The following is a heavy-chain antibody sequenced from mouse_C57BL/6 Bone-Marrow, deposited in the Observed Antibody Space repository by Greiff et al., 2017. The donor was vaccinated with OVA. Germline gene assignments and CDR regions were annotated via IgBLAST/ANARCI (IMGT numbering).Heavy chain of an antibody. CDR1: GFTFTDYY. J-gene: IGHJ2*01. CDR2: VYPYNGGT. Sequence: VQLQQSGPVLVKPGPSVKLSCKASGFTFTDYYMHWVKQSPGQSLEWIGLVYPYNGGTSYNQKFKGKATLTVDTSSSTAYMQLNSLTSEDSAVDYCARRRITTYYFDYWGQGTTLTVSS. V-gene: IGHV1-36*01. CDR3: ARRRITTYYFDY. D-gene: IGHD1-2*01.